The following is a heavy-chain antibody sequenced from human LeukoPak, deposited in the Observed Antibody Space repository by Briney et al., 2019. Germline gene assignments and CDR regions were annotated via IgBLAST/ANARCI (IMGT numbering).Heavy chain of an antibody. D-gene: IGHD1-26*01. V-gene: IGHV1-69*05. J-gene: IGHJ4*02. CDR3: ASEFVIVGANNYPIDY. CDR1: GGTFSSYA. CDR2: IIPIFGTA. Sequence: SVKVSCKASGGTFSSYAISWVRQAPGQGLEWMGGIIPIFGTANYAQKFQGRVTITTDESTSTAYMELSSLRAEDTAVYYCASEFVIVGANNYPIDYWGQGTLVTVSS.